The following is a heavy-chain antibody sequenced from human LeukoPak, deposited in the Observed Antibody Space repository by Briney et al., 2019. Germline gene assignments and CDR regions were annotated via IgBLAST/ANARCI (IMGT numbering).Heavy chain of an antibody. J-gene: IGHJ6*03. Sequence: SGTLSLTCTVSGGSISSYYWSWIRQPPGKGLEWIGYVYYSGSTNYNPSLKSRVTISVDTSKNQFSLKLSSVTAADTAVYYCARGGDGYNSYYYYMDVWGKGTTVTISS. V-gene: IGHV4-59*08. CDR2: VYYSGST. CDR1: GGSISSYY. D-gene: IGHD5-24*01. CDR3: ARGGDGYNSYYYYMDV.